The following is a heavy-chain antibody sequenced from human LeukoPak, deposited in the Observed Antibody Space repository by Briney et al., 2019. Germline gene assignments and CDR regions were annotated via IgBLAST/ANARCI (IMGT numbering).Heavy chain of an antibody. CDR2: IYHSGTT. CDR1: GGSISSGNYY. V-gene: IGHV4-30-2*01. D-gene: IGHD4-23*01. Sequence: SETLSLTCTVSGGSISSGNYYWSWVRQPPGRGLEWLGYIYHSGTTYYNPSLKSRVTMSVDKSKNHFSLRLYSVTAADTAVYYCARPGKVTWAFDYWGQGTLVTVSS. J-gene: IGHJ4*02. CDR3: ARPGKVTWAFDY.